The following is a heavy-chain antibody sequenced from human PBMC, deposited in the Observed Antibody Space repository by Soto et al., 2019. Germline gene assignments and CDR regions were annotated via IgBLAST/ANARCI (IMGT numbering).Heavy chain of an antibody. V-gene: IGHV4-30-4*01. CDR1: GGSIDRGDYY. D-gene: IGHD2-2*02. Sequence: QVQLQGSGPGLVKPSRTLSLTCTVSGGSIDRGDYYWTWIRQPTGKGLEWLGHIHYSGRAQYKSSLKSRITISVDTSKNDFSPTLNSVTAADTAVYYCAREHDPHCSGPRCYMGPMDVWGQGTTVTVSS. CDR2: IHYSGRA. CDR3: AREHDPHCSGPRCYMGPMDV. J-gene: IGHJ6*02.